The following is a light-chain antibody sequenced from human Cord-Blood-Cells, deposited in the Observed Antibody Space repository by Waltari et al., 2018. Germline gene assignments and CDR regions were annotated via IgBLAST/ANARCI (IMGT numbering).Light chain of an antibody. Sequence: SYELTQPPSVSVSPGQTASITCSGDKLGAKYACWYQQKPGQSPVLVIYQDSKRPSGIPERFSGSNSGNTATLTISGTQAMDEADHYCQAWDSSTYVFGTRTKVTVL. J-gene: IGLJ1*01. V-gene: IGLV3-1*01. CDR3: QAWDSSTYV. CDR1: KLGAKY. CDR2: QDS.